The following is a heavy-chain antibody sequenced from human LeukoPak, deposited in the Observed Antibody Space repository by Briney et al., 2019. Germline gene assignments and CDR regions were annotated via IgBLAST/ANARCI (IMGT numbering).Heavy chain of an antibody. CDR2: ISAYNGNT. V-gene: IGHV1-18*01. CDR1: GYTFTSYG. Sequence: GASVKVSCKASGYTFTSYGISWVRQAPGQGLEWMGWISAYNGNTNYAQKLQGRVTMTTDTSTSTAYMELRSLRSDDTAVYYCARDRDRYYYGSGSTGGATHWGQGTLVTVSS. CDR3: ARDRDRYYYGSGSTGGATH. J-gene: IGHJ4*02. D-gene: IGHD3-10*01.